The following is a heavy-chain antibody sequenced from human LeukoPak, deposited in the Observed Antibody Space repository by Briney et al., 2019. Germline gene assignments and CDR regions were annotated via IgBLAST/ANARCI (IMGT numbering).Heavy chain of an antibody. CDR2: ISSSSSTI. CDR3: ARVSSMTLDAFDI. Sequence: AGGSLRLSCAASGFTFSSYSMNWVRQAPGKGLEWVSYISSSSSTIYYADSVKGRFTISRDNAKNSLYLQMNSLRAEDTAVYYCARVSSMTLDAFDIWGQGTMVTVSS. CDR1: GFTFSSYS. D-gene: IGHD2-21*02. V-gene: IGHV3-48*04. J-gene: IGHJ3*02.